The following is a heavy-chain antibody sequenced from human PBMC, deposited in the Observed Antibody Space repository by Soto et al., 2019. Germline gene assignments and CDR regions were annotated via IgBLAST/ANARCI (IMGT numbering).Heavy chain of an antibody. CDR1: GFPFSAFD. D-gene: IGHD2-21*02. V-gene: IGHV3-13*01. Sequence: DVQLEASGGGLIQPGGSLRLSCITSGFPFSAFDMHWFRQAAGKGLEWVSGIGTLRDTHYRDSVRGRFTISRDSAKSSFYLQMNSLTEGDTGLYFCARGRSNDFSSTPPPRFDSWGRGTLVTVSP. CDR3: ARGRSNDFSSTPPPRFDS. CDR2: IGTLRDT. J-gene: IGHJ5*01.